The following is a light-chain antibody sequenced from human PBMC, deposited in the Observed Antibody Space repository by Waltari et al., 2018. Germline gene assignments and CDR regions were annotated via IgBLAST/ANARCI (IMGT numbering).Light chain of an antibody. Sequence: IVLTPSPATHSSSPGGSATLTCWASQSISSHIASYQPEPGPAPRLLVYDATDSATGIPARFSGSGSGTDFTLTIGRLEPEDFAVYYCQHGHTWPLSFGGGTKVEI. J-gene: IGKJ4*01. CDR3: QHGHTWPLS. V-gene: IGKV3-11*01. CDR2: DAT. CDR1: QSISSH.